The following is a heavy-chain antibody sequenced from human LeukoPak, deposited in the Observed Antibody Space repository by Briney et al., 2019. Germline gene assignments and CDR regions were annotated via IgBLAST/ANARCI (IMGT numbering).Heavy chain of an antibody. CDR1: GGSFSAYY. V-gene: IGHV4-34*01. J-gene: IGHJ4*02. CDR3: ARATRGYSYGTLEY. CDR2: INHSGST. Sequence: SETLSLTCAVYGGSFSAYYWSWIRQPPGKGLELSVEINHSGSTNYHPSLKRRVTISVATSKNQFSLKLSSVTAAETAVYYCARATRGYSYGTLEYWGQGTLVTVSS. D-gene: IGHD5-18*01.